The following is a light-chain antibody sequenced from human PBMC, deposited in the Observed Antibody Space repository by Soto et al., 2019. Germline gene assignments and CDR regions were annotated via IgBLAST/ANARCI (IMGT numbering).Light chain of an antibody. V-gene: IGKV3-15*01. CDR2: GAS. Sequence: EIVMTQSPATLSVSPGERATLSCRASHSVDTNLAWYQQKLGQAPRLLIYGASTRATGIPARFSGSGSGTEFTLTISSLQSEDFAVYYCQQYNQWPPLTFGPGTKVDIK. CDR3: QQYNQWPPLT. J-gene: IGKJ3*01. CDR1: HSVDTN.